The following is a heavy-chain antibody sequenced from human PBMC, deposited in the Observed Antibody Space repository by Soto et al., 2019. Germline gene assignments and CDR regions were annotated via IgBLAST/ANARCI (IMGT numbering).Heavy chain of an antibody. Sequence: SETLSLTCTVSGGSISSSSYYWGWIRQPPGKGLEWIGSIYYSGSTYYNPSLKSRVTISVDTSKNQFSLKLSSVTAADTAVYYCARGLNSSGWYRLPIGLDYWGQGTLVTVSS. CDR2: IYYSGST. J-gene: IGHJ4*02. CDR3: ARGLNSSGWYRLPIGLDY. D-gene: IGHD6-19*01. V-gene: IGHV4-39*01. CDR1: GGSISSSSYY.